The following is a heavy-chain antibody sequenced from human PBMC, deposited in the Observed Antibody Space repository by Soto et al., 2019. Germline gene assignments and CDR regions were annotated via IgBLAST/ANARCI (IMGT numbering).Heavy chain of an antibody. CDR3: ANIGRSDRAFDI. Sequence: EVQLVESGGDLVQPGGSLRLSCAASGFTFSSYWMSWVRQAPGKGLEWVANIKPDGSEKIYVDSVKGRFTISRDNAKNSLYLQMNSLRAEDTAVYYCANIGRSDRAFDIWGQGTRVTVSS. V-gene: IGHV3-7*01. J-gene: IGHJ3*02. CDR1: GFTFSSYW. CDR2: IKPDGSEK. D-gene: IGHD5-12*01.